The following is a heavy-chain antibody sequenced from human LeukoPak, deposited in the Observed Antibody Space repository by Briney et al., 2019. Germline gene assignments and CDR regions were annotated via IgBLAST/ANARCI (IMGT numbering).Heavy chain of an antibody. J-gene: IGHJ4*02. D-gene: IGHD4-17*01. V-gene: IGHV4-39*07. CDR2: INYSGST. CDR3: ARGSVTTWGYGKYYFDY. Sequence: KSSETLSLTCTVSGGSISSSGYYWGWIRQPPGKGLEWIGSINYSGSTYYNPSLKSRVTISVDTSKNQFSLKLSSVTAADTAVYYCARGSVTTWGYGKYYFDYWGQGTLVTVSS. CDR1: GGSISSSGYY.